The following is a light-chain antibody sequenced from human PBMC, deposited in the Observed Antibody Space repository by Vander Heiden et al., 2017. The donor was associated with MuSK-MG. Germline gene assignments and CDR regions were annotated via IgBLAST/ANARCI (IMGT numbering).Light chain of an antibody. J-gene: IGKJ4*01. Sequence: DMVVTQSTDPLAVSLGERATITCKSRHSVLSSSSNNTYLAWYQQKPGQPPKLLIYWASTRECGVPGRFSGSGSGTDFTLTISSLQAEDVAVYYCQQYDDPPLTFGGGTKVXIK. CDR2: WAS. CDR3: QQYDDPPLT. V-gene: IGKV4-1*01. CDR1: HSVLSSSSNNTY.